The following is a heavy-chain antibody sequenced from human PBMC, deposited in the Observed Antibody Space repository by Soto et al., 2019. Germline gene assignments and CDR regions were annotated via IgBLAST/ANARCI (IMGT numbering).Heavy chain of an antibody. CDR2: ISDSGDTT. J-gene: IGHJ4*02. D-gene: IGHD3-3*01. CDR3: AKTWSGAHFDY. V-gene: IGHV3-23*01. CDR1: GFSFSTYA. Sequence: EVQLLDSGGALVQPGGSLRLSCVASGFSFSTYAMSWVRQAPEKGLEWVSGISDSGDTTYYADAVKGRFTISRDNSKNMLYLQMNSLRAEDTAIYYCAKTWSGAHFDYWGQGTLVTVSS.